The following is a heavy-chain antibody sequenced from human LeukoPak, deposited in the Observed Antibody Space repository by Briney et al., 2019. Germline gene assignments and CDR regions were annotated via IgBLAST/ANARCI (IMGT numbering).Heavy chain of an antibody. D-gene: IGHD6-6*01. CDR2: IYYSGST. V-gene: IGHV4-31*03. Sequence: SETLSLTCTVSGGPISSGGYYWSWIRQHPGKGLEWIGYIYYSGSTYYNPSLKSRVTTSVDTSKNQFSLKLSSVTAADTAVYYCARMAEYSSSPFDYWGQGTLVTVSS. CDR3: ARMAEYSSSPFDY. J-gene: IGHJ4*02. CDR1: GGPISSGGYY.